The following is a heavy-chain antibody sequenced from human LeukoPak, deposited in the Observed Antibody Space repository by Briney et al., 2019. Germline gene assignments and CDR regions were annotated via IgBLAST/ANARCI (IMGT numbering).Heavy chain of an antibody. D-gene: IGHD5-18*01. V-gene: IGHV3-21*01. CDR3: ARERQLLDAFDI. CDR2: ISSSSSYI. Sequence: PGGSLRLSCAASGFTFSSYSMNWVRQAPGKGLEWVSSISSSSSYIYYADSVKGRFTISRDNAKNSLYLQMNSLRAEDTAVYYCARERQLLDAFDIWGQGTMVTVSS. CDR1: GFTFSSYS. J-gene: IGHJ3*02.